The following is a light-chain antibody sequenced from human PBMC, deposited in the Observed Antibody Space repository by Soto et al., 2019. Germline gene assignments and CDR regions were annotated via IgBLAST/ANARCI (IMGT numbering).Light chain of an antibody. CDR3: QKSNSWPYT. Sequence: EIVMTQSPATLSVSPGERATLSCRASQGVSSNLAWYQQKPGQGPMLLFYGASTRATGIPARFSGSGSGTDFTLTIISLQSEDFAVYYCQKSNSWPYTFGQGTKLEIK. J-gene: IGKJ2*01. CDR2: GAS. CDR1: QGVSSN. V-gene: IGKV3-15*01.